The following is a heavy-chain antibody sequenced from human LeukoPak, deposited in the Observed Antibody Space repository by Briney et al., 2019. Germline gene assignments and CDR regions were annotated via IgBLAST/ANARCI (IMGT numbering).Heavy chain of an antibody. Sequence: PGRSLRLSYAASGFTFNIEAMTWVRRGPGKALEWVSSISDSGGTTYYADSVKGRFTISRDNSKNTVYLQMNSLRAEDTALYYCAKGLGFLPQFDYWGQGTLVAVSS. CDR1: GFTFNIEA. V-gene: IGHV3-23*01. CDR2: ISDSGGTT. J-gene: IGHJ4*02. CDR3: AKGLGFLPQFDY. D-gene: IGHD6-19*01.